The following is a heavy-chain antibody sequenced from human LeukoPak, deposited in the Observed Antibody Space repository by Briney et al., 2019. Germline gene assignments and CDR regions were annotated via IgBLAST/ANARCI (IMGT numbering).Heavy chain of an antibody. CDR1: GFTFSSLA. CDR2: ISSSGDIT. J-gene: IGHJ4*02. V-gene: IGHV3-23*01. D-gene: IGHD2-15*01. CDR3: AKDVRGGCRATNCNY. Sequence: GGSLRLSCVASGFTFSSLAMSWVRQAPGKGLEWVSDISSSGDITDYADSVKGRFTISRDNSKNTVYLQMNSLRAEDTAVYYCAKDVRGGCRATNCNYWGQGTLVTVSS.